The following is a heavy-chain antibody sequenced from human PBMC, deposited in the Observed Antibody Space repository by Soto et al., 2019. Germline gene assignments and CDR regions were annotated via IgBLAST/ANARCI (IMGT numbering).Heavy chain of an antibody. CDR2: ISPYKGHT. V-gene: IGHV1-18*01. Sequence: ASVKVSCKASGYTFTSYGISWVRQAPGQGLEWMGWISPYKGHTNYAQNLQGRVTMTTDTSTSTAYMELRSLRSDDTAVYYCARWAVLGGLEDFDYWGQGTLVTVSS. J-gene: IGHJ4*02. D-gene: IGHD3-10*01. CDR1: GYTFTSYG. CDR3: ARWAVLGGLEDFDY.